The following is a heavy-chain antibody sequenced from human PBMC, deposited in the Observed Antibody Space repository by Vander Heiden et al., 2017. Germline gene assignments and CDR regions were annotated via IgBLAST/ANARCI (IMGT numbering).Heavy chain of an antibody. CDR1: GFTVSSNY. D-gene: IGHD1-26*01. CDR2: IYSGGST. J-gene: IGHJ4*02. CDR3: ARGGGGPTQYYFDY. Sequence: EVQLVESGGGLIQPGGSLRLSCAASGFTVSSNYMSWVRQAPGKGLDWVSVIYSGGSTYYAASVKGRFTISRDNSKNTLYLQMNSLRAEDTAVYYCARGGGGPTQYYFDYWGQGALVTVSS. V-gene: IGHV3-53*01.